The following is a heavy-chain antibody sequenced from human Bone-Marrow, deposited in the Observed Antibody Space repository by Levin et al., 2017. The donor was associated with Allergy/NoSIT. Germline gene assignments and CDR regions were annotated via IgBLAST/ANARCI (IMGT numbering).Heavy chain of an antibody. CDR3: ARDSDTGYYYGMDV. D-gene: IGHD3-10*01. CDR1: GFTVSSNY. Sequence: GGSLRLSCAASGFTVSSNYMSWVRQAPGKGLEWVSVIYSGGSTYYADSVKGRFTISRDNSKNTLYLQMNSLRAEDTAVYYCARDSDTGYYYGMDVWGQGTTVTVSS. V-gene: IGHV3-53*01. CDR2: IYSGGST. J-gene: IGHJ6*02.